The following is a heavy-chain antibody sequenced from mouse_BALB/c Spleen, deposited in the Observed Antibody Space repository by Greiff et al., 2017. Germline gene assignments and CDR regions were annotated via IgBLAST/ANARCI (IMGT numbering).Heavy chain of an antibody. CDR1: GYSFTSYW. CDR2: IYPGNSDT. Sequence: EVQLQQSGTVLARPGASVKMSCKASGYSFTSYWMHWVKQRPGQGLEWIGAIYPGNSDTSYNQKFKGKAKLTAVTSASTAYMELSSLTNEDSAVYYCIKEGIYEYAGDNSAMEYWGQGASDTVSS. V-gene: IGHV1-5*01. CDR3: IKEGIYEYAGDNSAMEY. J-gene: IGHJ4*01. D-gene: IGHD2-4*01.